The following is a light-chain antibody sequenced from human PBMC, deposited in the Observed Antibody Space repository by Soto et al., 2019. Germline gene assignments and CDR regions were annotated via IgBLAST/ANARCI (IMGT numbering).Light chain of an antibody. J-gene: IGLJ3*02. V-gene: IGLV2-23*01. CDR2: EGS. CDR3: CSYAGRDTWV. CDR1: SSDVGTYNL. Sequence: QSALTQPASVSGSPGQSITISCTGTSSDVGTYNLVSWYQQYPGKAPKLMIYEGSKRPSGVSNRFSGSKSGNTASLTVSGLQAEDEAEYFCCSYAGRDTWVFGGGTQLTVL.